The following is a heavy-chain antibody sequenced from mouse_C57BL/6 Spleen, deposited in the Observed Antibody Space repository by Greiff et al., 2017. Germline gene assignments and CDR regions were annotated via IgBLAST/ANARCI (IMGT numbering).Heavy chain of an antibody. CDR3: AGGNYWFAY. J-gene: IGHJ3*01. CDR1: GFTFSDYG. D-gene: IGHD2-1*01. Sequence: EVPLLSSFLGLVKPGGSLKLSCAASGFTFSDYGMHWVRQAPEKGLEWVAYISSGSSTIYYAATVKGRFTISRDNAKNNLFLQMTSLTSEDTAMYYCAGGNYWFAYWGKGTLVTVSA. CDR2: ISSGSSTI. V-gene: IGHV5-17*01.